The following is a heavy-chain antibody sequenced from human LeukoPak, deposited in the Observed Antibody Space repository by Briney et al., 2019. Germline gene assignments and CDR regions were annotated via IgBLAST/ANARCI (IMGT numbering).Heavy chain of an antibody. CDR3: ARVGEYSGYDSDY. Sequence: PGGSLRLSCAASGFTFSSYAMSWVRQPPGKGLEWIGEINHSGSTNYNPSLKSRVTISVDTSKNQFSLKLSSVTAADTAVYYCARVGEYSGYDSDYWGQGTLVTVSS. CDR2: INHSGST. CDR1: GFTFSSYA. J-gene: IGHJ4*02. D-gene: IGHD5-12*01. V-gene: IGHV4-34*01.